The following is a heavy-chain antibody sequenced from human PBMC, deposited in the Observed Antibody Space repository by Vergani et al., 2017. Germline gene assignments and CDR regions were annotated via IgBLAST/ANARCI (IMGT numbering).Heavy chain of an antibody. CDR3: ARDLITGTTRSGYFDL. J-gene: IGHJ2*01. D-gene: IGHD1-7*01. V-gene: IGHV4-61*02. Sequence: QMQLQESGPGLVKPSQTLSLTCTVSGGSISSGSYYWSWIRQPAGKGLEWIGRIYTSGSTNYNPSLKSRVTISVDTSKNQFSLKLSSVTAADTAVYYCARDLITGTTRSGYFDLWGRGTLVTVSS. CDR2: IYTSGST. CDR1: GGSISSGSYY.